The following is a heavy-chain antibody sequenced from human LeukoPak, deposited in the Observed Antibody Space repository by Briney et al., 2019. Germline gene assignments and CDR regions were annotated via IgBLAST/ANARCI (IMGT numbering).Heavy chain of an antibody. D-gene: IGHD6-19*01. CDR3: ARAKQWLNWFDP. Sequence: PSETLSLTCTVSGVSISSSNSYWGWIRQPPGKGLEWIGSIYYSGNTYYNASLKSQVSISIDTSKNQFSLRLTSVTAADTAVYYCARAKQWLNWFDPWGQGTLVTVSS. CDR1: GVSISSSNSY. CDR2: IYYSGNT. V-gene: IGHV4-39*01. J-gene: IGHJ5*02.